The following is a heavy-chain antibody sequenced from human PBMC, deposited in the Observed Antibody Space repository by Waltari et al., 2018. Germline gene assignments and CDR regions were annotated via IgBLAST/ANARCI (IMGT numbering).Heavy chain of an antibody. CDR2: IIPIFGTA. CDR3: ARSVYFGVVYAIYYYYMDV. CDR1: GGTFSSYA. D-gene: IGHD3-3*01. Sequence: QVQLVQSGAEVKKPGSSVKVSCKASGGTFSSYAISWVRQAPGQGLEWMGGIIPIFGTANYAQKFQGRGTITADKSTSTAYMELSSLRTEDTAVYYCARSVYFGVVYAIYYYYMDVWGKGTTVTVSS. J-gene: IGHJ6*03. V-gene: IGHV1-69*06.